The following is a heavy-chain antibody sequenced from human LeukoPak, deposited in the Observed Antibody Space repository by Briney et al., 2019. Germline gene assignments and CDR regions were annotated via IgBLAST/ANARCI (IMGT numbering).Heavy chain of an antibody. J-gene: IGHJ4*02. CDR3: ARADDGYNHPYYFDY. Sequence: GGSLRLSCAASGFIFSDYYMGWVRQAPGKGLEWVSYISNKGSSSTTYYADSVKGRFTISRDDAQNSLYLQMNSLRAEDTAVYYCARADDGYNHPYYFDYWGQGTLVTVSS. V-gene: IGHV3-11*04. CDR1: GFIFSDYY. CDR2: ISNKGSSSTT. D-gene: IGHD5-24*01.